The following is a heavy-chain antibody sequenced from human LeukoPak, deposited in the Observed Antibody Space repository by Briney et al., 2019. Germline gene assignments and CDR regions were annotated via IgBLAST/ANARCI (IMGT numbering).Heavy chain of an antibody. CDR3: ARDSTIFGVVIQYYFDY. J-gene: IGHJ4*02. CDR2: INWNGGST. Sequence: GGSLRLSCAASGFTFDDYGMSWVRQAPGKGLVWVSGINWNGGSTGYADSVKGRFTISRDNAKNSLYLQMNSLRAEDTALYYCARDSTIFGVVIQYYFDYWGQGTLVTVSS. V-gene: IGHV3-20*04. D-gene: IGHD3-3*01. CDR1: GFTFDDYG.